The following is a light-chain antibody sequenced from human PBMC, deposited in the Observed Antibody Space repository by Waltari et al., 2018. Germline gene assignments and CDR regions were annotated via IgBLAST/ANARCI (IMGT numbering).Light chain of an antibody. CDR2: GAS. Sequence: EIVMTQSPAALSVSAGERVTLSCRASRSVRSSLVWFQQKPGQAPRLLIYGASTRATDIPARFSGSGSETDFTLTISSVQSEDFAVYYCQQYQTWPRTYGQGTKLEIK. CDR1: RSVRSS. V-gene: IGKV3-15*01. J-gene: IGKJ2*01. CDR3: QQYQTWPRT.